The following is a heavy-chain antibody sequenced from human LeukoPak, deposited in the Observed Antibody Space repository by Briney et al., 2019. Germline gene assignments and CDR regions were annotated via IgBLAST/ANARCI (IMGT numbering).Heavy chain of an antibody. V-gene: IGHV4-59*08. CDR2: IYYSGST. Sequence: SETLSLTCTVSGGSISSYYWSWIRQPPGKGLEWIGYIYYSGSTNYNPSLRSRVTISVDTSKNQFSLKLSSVTAADTAVYYCARYCSGGSCYDYWGQGTLVTVSS. J-gene: IGHJ4*02. D-gene: IGHD2-15*01. CDR3: ARYCSGGSCYDY. CDR1: GGSISSYY.